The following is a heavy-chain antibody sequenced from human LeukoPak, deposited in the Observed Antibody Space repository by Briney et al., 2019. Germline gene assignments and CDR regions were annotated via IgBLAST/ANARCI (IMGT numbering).Heavy chain of an antibody. CDR3: AKDGWSQKYSSSSFSGD. J-gene: IGHJ4*02. Sequence: PGGSLRLSCAASGFTFSSYAMSWVRQAPGKGLEWVSAISGSGGSAYYADSVKGRFTISRDNSKNTLYLQMSNPRAEDTAVYYCAKDGWSQKYSSSSFSGDWGPGTLVTVSS. D-gene: IGHD6-6*01. CDR1: GFTFSSYA. V-gene: IGHV3-23*01. CDR2: ISGSGGSA.